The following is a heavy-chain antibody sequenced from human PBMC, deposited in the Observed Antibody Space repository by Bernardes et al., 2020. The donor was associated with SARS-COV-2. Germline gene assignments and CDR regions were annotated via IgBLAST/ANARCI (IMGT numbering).Heavy chain of an antibody. D-gene: IGHD3-3*01. CDR2: IYWNDDK. CDR1: GFSLSTSGVG. CDR3: AHARHRITIFGVVTPSSYYYYYGMDV. Sequence: SDPTLVKPTQTLTLTCTFSGFSLSTSGVGVGWIRQPPGKALEWLALIYWNDDKRYSPSLKSRLTITKDTSKNQVVLTMTNMDPVDTATYYCAHARHRITIFGVVTPSSYYYYYGMDVWGQGTTVTVSS. J-gene: IGHJ6*02. V-gene: IGHV2-5*01.